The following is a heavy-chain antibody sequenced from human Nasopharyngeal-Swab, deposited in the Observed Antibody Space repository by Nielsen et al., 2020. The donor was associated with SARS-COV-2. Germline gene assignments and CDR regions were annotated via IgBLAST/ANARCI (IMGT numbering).Heavy chain of an antibody. Sequence: SVKVSCKASGGTFSSYAISWVRQAPGQGLEWMGRIIPILGIANYAQKFQGRVTITADKSASTAYMELSSLRSEDTAVYYCARELVGYCSGGSCYSYYYYGMDVWGQGTTVTVSS. J-gene: IGHJ6*02. CDR3: ARELVGYCSGGSCYSYYYYGMDV. CDR2: IIPILGIA. CDR1: GGTFSSYA. V-gene: IGHV1-69*04. D-gene: IGHD2-15*01.